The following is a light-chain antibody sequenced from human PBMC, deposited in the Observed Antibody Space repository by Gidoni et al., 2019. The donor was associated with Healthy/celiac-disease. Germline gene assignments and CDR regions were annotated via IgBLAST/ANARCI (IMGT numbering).Light chain of an antibody. CDR1: SSDVGGYNY. Sequence: QSALTQPASVSGSPGQSITISCTGTSSDVGGYNYVSWYQQHPGKAPKLMIYEVSNRPSGVSNRFSGLQAEDEADYYCSSYTSSSTLVFGGGTKLTDL. J-gene: IGLJ2*01. CDR2: EVS. CDR3: SSYTSSSTLV. V-gene: IGLV2-14*01.